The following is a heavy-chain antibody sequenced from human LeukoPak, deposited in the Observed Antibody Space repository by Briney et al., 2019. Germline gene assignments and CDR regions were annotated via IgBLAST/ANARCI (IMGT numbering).Heavy chain of an antibody. CDR1: GFTFSSYA. V-gene: IGHV3-30*04. CDR2: ISYDGSDK. D-gene: IGHD3-9*01. Sequence: GGSLRLSCAASGFTFSSYAMHWVRQAPGKGLEWVAVISYDGSDKYYADSVKGRFTISRDNSKNTLYLQMNSLRAEDTAVYYCARSPLYYDILTGYYPPYYYYGMDVWGQGTTVTVSS. J-gene: IGHJ6*02. CDR3: ARSPLYYDILTGYYPPYYYYGMDV.